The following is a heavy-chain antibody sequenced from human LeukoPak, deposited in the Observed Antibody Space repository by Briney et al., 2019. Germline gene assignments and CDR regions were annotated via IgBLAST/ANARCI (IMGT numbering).Heavy chain of an antibody. Sequence: GGPLRLSCAASGFTFSRHAMSWVPQPPGKGLEDVSGISDGGGSTYYADSVKGRFTISRDNSRNTLYLQMNSLRAEDTAVYYCAEYYYYDSSGYQQYYFDYWGQGTLVTVSS. J-gene: IGHJ4*02. CDR1: GFTFSRHA. CDR3: AEYYYYDSSGYQQYYFDY. D-gene: IGHD3-22*01. V-gene: IGHV3-23*01. CDR2: ISDGGGST.